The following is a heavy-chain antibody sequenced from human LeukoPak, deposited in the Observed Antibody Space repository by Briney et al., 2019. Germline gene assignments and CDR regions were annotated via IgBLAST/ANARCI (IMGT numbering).Heavy chain of an antibody. CDR1: RFTFSNYG. CDR3: ARDSLEWLSSLNGMDV. Sequence: GRSLRLSCAASRFTFSNYGMHWVRHAPGRGLEWVALIWFDGSNEHYADSVKGRFTVSRDNSRNTIYLQMNSLRAEDTGVYYCARDSLEWLSSLNGMDVWGQGTTVTVPS. D-gene: IGHD3-3*01. V-gene: IGHV3-33*01. CDR2: IWFDGSNE. J-gene: IGHJ6*02.